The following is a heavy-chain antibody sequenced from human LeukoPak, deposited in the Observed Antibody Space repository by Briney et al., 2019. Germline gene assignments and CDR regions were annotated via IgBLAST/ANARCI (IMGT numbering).Heavy chain of an antibody. V-gene: IGHV4-4*02. CDR1: GGSISSYY. D-gene: IGHD6-6*01. CDR2: IYHSGST. CDR3: ASSWTEGY. J-gene: IGHJ4*02. Sequence: SETLSLTCTVSGGSISSYYWSWVRLPPGKGLEWIGEIYHSGSTNYNPSLKSRVTISLDMFKNQFSLKVSSVTAADTAVYYCASSWTEGYWGPGTLVTVSS.